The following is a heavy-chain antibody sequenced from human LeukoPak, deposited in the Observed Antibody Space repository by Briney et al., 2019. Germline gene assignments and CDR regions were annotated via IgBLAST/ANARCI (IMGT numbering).Heavy chain of an antibody. V-gene: IGHV3-30*03. CDR1: GFTFSSYG. J-gene: IGHJ4*02. D-gene: IGHD1-26*01. CDR3: AEGGFDY. CDR2: ISYDGSNK. Sequence: GGSLRLSCAASGFTFSSYGMHWVRQAPGKGLEWVAVISYDGSNKYYADSVKGRFTISRDNSKNTLYLQMNSLRAEDTAVYYCAEGGFDYWGQGTLVTVSP.